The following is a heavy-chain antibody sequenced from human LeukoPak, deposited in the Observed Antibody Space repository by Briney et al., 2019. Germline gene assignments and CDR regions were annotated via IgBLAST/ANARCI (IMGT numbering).Heavy chain of an antibody. Sequence: ASVKVSCKASGYTFTSYGISWVRQAPGQGLEWMGWISAYNGNTNYAQKLQGRVTMTTDTSTSTAYMELRSLRSDDTAVYYCARDRYAGYSYGYNWFDHWGQGTLVTVSS. D-gene: IGHD5-18*01. CDR1: GYTFTSYG. CDR2: ISAYNGNT. J-gene: IGHJ5*02. V-gene: IGHV1-18*01. CDR3: ARDRYAGYSYGYNWFDH.